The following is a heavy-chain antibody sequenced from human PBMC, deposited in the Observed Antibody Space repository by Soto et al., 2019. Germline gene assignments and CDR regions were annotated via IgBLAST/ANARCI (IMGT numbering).Heavy chain of an antibody. CDR1: GGTFSSYA. CDR3: ARDRDSSGWSGGY. CDR2: IIPIFGTA. J-gene: IGHJ4*02. Sequence: GASVKVSCKASGGTFSSYAISWVRQAPGQGLEWMGGIIPIFGTANYAQKFQGRVTITADESTSTAYMELSSLRSEDTAVYYCARDRDSSGWSGGYWGQGTLVTVSS. V-gene: IGHV1-69*13. D-gene: IGHD6-19*01.